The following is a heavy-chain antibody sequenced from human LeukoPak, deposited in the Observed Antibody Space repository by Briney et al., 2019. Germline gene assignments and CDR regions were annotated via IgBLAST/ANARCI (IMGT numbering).Heavy chain of an antibody. CDR1: GFTVSSNY. J-gene: IGHJ3*02. Sequence: GGSLRLSCAASGFTVSSNYMSWVRQASGKGLEWVGRIRSKANSYATAYAASVKGRFTISRDDSKNTAYLQMNSLKTEDTAVYYCILGISVGAFDIWGQGTMVTVSS. D-gene: IGHD7-27*01. V-gene: IGHV3-73*01. CDR3: ILGISVGAFDI. CDR2: IRSKANSYAT.